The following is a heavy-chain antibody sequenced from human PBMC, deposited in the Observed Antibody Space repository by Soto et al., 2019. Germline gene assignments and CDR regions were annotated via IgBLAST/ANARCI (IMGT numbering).Heavy chain of an antibody. V-gene: IGHV3-53*02. J-gene: IGHJ4*02. Sequence: EVQMVETGGGLIQPGGALRLSCAASGFTVSGNFMNWVRQAPGKGLEWVSILYGGGNTYYADSVKGRFTISRDSSKNSLYLHMHSLRVEDTAVYYCVLGGEYFDYWGQGTLVTVSS. CDR1: GFTVSGNF. CDR3: VLGGEYFDY. CDR2: LYGGGNT. D-gene: IGHD3-10*01.